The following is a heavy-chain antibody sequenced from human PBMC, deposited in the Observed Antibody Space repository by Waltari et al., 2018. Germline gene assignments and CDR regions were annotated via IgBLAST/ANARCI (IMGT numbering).Heavy chain of an antibody. CDR1: GGSISTYY. Sequence: QVQLQESGPGLVKPSETLSLTCTVSGGSISTYYWSWIRQPPGKGLEWIGYIHYSGRTNYNPASNSRVTISVDTSKKQFSPKLSSVTAADTAVYYCARAAGGTEWFDTWGQGTLVTFSS. V-gene: IGHV4-59*01. CDR2: IHYSGRT. J-gene: IGHJ5*02. D-gene: IGHD1-26*01. CDR3: ARAAGGTEWFDT.